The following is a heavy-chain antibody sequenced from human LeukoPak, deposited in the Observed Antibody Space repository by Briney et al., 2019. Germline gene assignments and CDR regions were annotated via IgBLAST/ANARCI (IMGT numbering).Heavy chain of an antibody. CDR1: GYTFTSYS. D-gene: IGHD2-21*02. Sequence: ASVKVSCKASGYTFTSYSMHWVRQAPGQGLEWMVIINPSGGSTSYAQKFQGRVTMTRDTSTSTVYMELSSLRSEDTAVYYCARGGSCNSASGGDCSHLLIAWGQGTLVTVSS. J-gene: IGHJ5*02. V-gene: IGHV1-46*01. CDR2: INPSGGST. CDR3: ARGGSCNSASGGDCSHLLIA.